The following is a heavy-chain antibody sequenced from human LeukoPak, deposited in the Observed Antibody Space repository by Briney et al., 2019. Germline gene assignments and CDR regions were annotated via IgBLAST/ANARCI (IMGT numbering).Heavy chain of an antibody. V-gene: IGHV3-48*03. CDR3: ARDYKYAFDN. Sequence: GGSLRLSCAASGFTFSSYEMNWVRQAPGKGLEWVSYISSSGSTTYYADSVKGRFTISGDKARDSLYLQMNSLRVEDTAVYYCARDYKYAFDNWGQGTLVTVSS. CDR1: GFTFSSYE. CDR2: ISSSGSTT. J-gene: IGHJ4*02. D-gene: IGHD5-24*01.